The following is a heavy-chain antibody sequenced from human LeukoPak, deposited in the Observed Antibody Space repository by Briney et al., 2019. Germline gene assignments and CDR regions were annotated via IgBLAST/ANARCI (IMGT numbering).Heavy chain of an antibody. CDR3: ARDRRGVNFYYYYMDV. CDR2: IKEDGSEK. D-gene: IGHD3-10*01. Sequence: GGSLRLSCEASGFMFTGYWMSWVRQAPGKGLEWVANIKEDGSEKYYVDSVKGRFTISRDNPKKLLYLQMNSLRAEDTAVYYRARDRRGVNFYYYYMDVWGKGTSVIVSS. CDR1: GFMFTGYW. J-gene: IGHJ6*03. V-gene: IGHV3-7*01.